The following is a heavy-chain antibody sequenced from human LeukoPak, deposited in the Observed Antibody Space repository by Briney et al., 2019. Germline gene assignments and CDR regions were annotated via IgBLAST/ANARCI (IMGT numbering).Heavy chain of an antibody. V-gene: IGHV4-61*08. D-gene: IGHD3-3*01. CDR2: IYDSGST. Sequence: ASETLSLTCTVSGGSISSGGYYWSWIRQHPGKGLEWIGYIYDSGSTNYNPSLKSRVTISVDTSKNQFSLKLSSVTAADTAVYYCARGSTIFGVVMHTTNWYFDLWGRGTLVTVSS. CDR1: GGSISSGGYY. CDR3: ARGSTIFGVVMHTTNWYFDL. J-gene: IGHJ2*01.